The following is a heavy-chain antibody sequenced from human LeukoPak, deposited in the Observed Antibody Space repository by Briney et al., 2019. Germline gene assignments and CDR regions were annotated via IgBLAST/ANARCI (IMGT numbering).Heavy chain of an antibody. Sequence: SETLSLTCTVSGGSISSYYWSWIRQPPGKGLEWIGYIYYSGSTNYNPSLKSRVTISVDTSKNQFYLKLSSVTAADTAVYYCARESYYYDSSGYVDWFDPWGQGTLVTVSS. V-gene: IGHV4-59*01. CDR2: IYYSGST. CDR3: ARESYYYDSSGYVDWFDP. J-gene: IGHJ5*02. D-gene: IGHD3-22*01. CDR1: GGSISSYY.